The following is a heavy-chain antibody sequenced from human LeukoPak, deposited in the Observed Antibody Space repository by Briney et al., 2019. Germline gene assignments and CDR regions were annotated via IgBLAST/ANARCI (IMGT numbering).Heavy chain of an antibody. V-gene: IGHV3-30*04. Sequence: GGSLRLSCAASGFTFSSYAMHWVRQAPGKGLEWVAVISYDGSNKYYADSVKGRFTISRDNSKNTLYLQMNSLRAEDAAVYYCARSGGYSYGYSDYWGQGTLVTVSS. D-gene: IGHD5-18*01. J-gene: IGHJ4*02. CDR3: ARSGGYSYGYSDY. CDR2: ISYDGSNK. CDR1: GFTFSSYA.